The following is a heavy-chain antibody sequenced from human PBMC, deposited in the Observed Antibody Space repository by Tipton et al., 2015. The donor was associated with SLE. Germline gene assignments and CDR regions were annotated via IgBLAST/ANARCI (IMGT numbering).Heavy chain of an antibody. CDR1: GGSFNGYY. CDR3: ARGRKHSA. CDR2: INHGENT. D-gene: IGHD3-3*02. Sequence: TLSLTCAVYGGSFNGYYWSWIRQPPGKGLEWIGEINHGENTNYNPSLKSRVTMSIDTSKNQFSLNLTSVTAADTAVYYCARGRKHSAWGQGTLVIVSS. V-gene: IGHV4-34*01. J-gene: IGHJ5*02.